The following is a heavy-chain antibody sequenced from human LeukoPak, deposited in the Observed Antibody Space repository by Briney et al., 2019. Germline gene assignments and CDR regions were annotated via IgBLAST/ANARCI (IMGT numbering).Heavy chain of an antibody. J-gene: IGHJ6*04. V-gene: IGHV3-23*01. CDR2: TSSSDAGT. CDR3: AELGITMIGGV. Sequence: GGSLRLSCAASGFTLSTYAMSWVRQTPGKGLQWVAATSSSDAGTYHADSVRGRFTISRDNSKNTLYLQMNSLRAEDTAVYYCAELGITMIGGVWGKGTTVTISS. CDR1: GFTLSTYA. D-gene: IGHD3-10*02.